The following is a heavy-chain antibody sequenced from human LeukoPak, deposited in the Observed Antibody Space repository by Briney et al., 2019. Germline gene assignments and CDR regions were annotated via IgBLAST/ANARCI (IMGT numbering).Heavy chain of an antibody. Sequence: SETLSLTCTVSGGSISSGGYYWSWIRQPPGKGLEWIGYIYHSGSTYYNPSLKSRVTISVDRSKNQFSLKLSSVTAADTAVYYCARGGYDFWSGRQNAFDIWGQGTMVTVSS. CDR1: GGSISSGGYY. CDR3: ARGGYDFWSGRQNAFDI. D-gene: IGHD3-3*01. V-gene: IGHV4-30-2*01. CDR2: IYHSGST. J-gene: IGHJ3*02.